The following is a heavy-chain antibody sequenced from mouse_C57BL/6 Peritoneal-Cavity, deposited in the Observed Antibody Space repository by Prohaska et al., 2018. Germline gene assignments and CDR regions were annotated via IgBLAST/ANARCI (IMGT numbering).Heavy chain of an antibody. V-gene: IGHV6-3*01. CDR2: IRLKSDNYAT. CDR3: TGTGY. Sequence: EVKLEESGGGLVQPGGSMKLSCVASGFTFSNYWMNWVRQSPEKGLEWVAQIRLKSDNYATYYAESVKGRFTISRDDSKSSVYLQMNNLRAEDTGIYYWTGTGYWGQGTTLTVSS. J-gene: IGHJ2*01. CDR1: GFTFSNYW.